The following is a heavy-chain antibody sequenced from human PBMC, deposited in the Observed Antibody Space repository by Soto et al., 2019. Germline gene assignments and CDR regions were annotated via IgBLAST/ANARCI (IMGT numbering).Heavy chain of an antibody. J-gene: IGHJ6*03. CDR2: IYYSGST. CDR1: GGSISSYY. Sequence: SETLSLTCTVSGGSISSYYWSWIRQPPGKGLEWIGYIYYSGSTNYNPSLKSRVTISVDTSKNQFSLKLSSVTAADTAVYYCAREGSLGPYYYYYMDVWGKGTTVTVSS. V-gene: IGHV4-59*01. D-gene: IGHD3-16*01. CDR3: AREGSLGPYYYYYMDV.